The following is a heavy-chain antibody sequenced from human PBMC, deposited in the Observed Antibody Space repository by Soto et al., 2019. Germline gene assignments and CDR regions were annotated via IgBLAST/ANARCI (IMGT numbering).Heavy chain of an antibody. CDR3: ARVDRTANHFDY. CDR1: GGSISSGGYY. Sequence: PSETLSLTCTVSGGSISSGGYYWSWIRQHPGKGLEWIGYIYYSGSTYYNPSLKSRVTISVDTSKNQFSLKLSSVTAADTAVYYCARVDRTANHFDYWGQGTLVTLSS. J-gene: IGHJ4*02. D-gene: IGHD2-21*02. V-gene: IGHV4-31*03. CDR2: IYYSGST.